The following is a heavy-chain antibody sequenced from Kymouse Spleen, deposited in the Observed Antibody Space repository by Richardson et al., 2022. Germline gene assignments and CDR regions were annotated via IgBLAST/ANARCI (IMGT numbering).Heavy chain of an antibody. J-gene: IGHJ4*02. CDR1: GGSISSYY. D-gene: IGHD5-18,IGHD5-18*01. CDR2: IYYSGST. Sequence: QVQLQESGPGLVKPSETLSLTCTVSGGSISSYYWSWIRQPPGKGLEWIGYIYYSGSTNYNPSLKSRVTISVDTSKNQFSLKLSSVTAADTAVYYCARVDTAMAPYFDYWGQGTLVTVSS. V-gene: IGHV4-59*01. CDR3: ARVDTAMAPYFDY.